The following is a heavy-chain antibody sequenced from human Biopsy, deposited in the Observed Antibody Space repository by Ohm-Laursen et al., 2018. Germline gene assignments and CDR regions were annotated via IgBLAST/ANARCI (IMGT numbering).Heavy chain of an antibody. J-gene: IGHJ5*02. CDR2: INAKTGDT. D-gene: IGHD3-22*01. CDR3: TRGGYYYDSLAYYYWFDP. CDR1: GYTFTSYH. Sequence: SVTVSCKASGYTFTSYHVQWVRQAPGQGLEWMGWINAKTGDTNYAQKFQGRVTMTRDTSISTAYVDLSSLRSDDTAVYYCTRGGYYYDSLAYYYWFDPWGQGTLVTVSS. V-gene: IGHV1-2*02.